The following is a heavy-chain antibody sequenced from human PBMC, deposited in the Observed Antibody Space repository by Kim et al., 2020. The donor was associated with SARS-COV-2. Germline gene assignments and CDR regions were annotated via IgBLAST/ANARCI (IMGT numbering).Heavy chain of an antibody. CDR2: INPKSGGT. CDR3: ARVRIALGGTPPDY. CDR1: GYTFTDYY. Sequence: VKVSCKASGYTFTDYYMHWVRQAPGQGLEWMGRINPKSGGTNYAQKFQGRVTMTRDTSISTAYMELSRLRADDTAVYYCARVRIALGGTPPDYWGQGTLVTVSS. J-gene: IGHJ4*02. D-gene: IGHD2-15*01. V-gene: IGHV1-2*06.